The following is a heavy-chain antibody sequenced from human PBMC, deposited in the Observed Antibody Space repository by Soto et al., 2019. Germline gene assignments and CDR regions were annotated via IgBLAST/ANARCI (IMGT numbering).Heavy chain of an antibody. D-gene: IGHD7-27*01. CDR2: IWYDGSNT. V-gene: IGHV3-33*01. J-gene: IGHJ4*02. Sequence: VGSLRLSCAASGFIFSSFGMHWVRQAPGKGLEWVAHIWYDGSNTYYADSVKGRFAISRDNSRNTLYLQMNSLRAEDTAVYHCVRDLLGSGGHFDYWGQGTPVTVSS. CDR1: GFIFSSFG. CDR3: VRDLLGSGGHFDY.